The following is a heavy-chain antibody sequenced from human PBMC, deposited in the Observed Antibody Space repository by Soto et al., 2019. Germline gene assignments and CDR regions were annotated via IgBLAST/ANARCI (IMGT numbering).Heavy chain of an antibody. CDR1: GGSISSGGYY. Sequence: SETLSLTCTVSGGSISSGGYYWSWIRQHPGKGLEWIGYIYYSGSTYYNPSLKSRVTISVDTSKNQFSLKLSSVTAADTAVYYCARARIQLWLKMDAFDYWGQGTLVTVSS. V-gene: IGHV4-31*03. J-gene: IGHJ4*02. CDR3: ARARIQLWLKMDAFDY. CDR2: IYYSGST. D-gene: IGHD5-18*01.